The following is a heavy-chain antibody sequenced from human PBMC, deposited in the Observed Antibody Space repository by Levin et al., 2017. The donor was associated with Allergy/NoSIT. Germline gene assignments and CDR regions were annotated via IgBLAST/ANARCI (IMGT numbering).Heavy chain of an antibody. CDR3: AKARYSSSWYGFDP. J-gene: IGHJ5*02. V-gene: IGHV3-30*18. CDR1: GFTFSSYG. D-gene: IGHD6-13*01. Sequence: GESLKISCAASGFTFSSYGMHWVRQAPGKGLEWVAVISYDGSNKYYADSVKGRFTISRDNSKNTLYLQMNSLRAEDTAVYYCAKARYSSSWYGFDPWGQGTLVTVSS. CDR2: ISYDGSNK.